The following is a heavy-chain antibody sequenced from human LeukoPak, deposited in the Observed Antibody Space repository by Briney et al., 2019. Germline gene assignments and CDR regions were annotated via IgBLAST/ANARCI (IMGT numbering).Heavy chain of an antibody. CDR3: ATEAWFGELLSR. J-gene: IGHJ4*02. CDR2: MNPNSGNT. D-gene: IGHD3-10*01. V-gene: IGHV1-8*01. Sequence: ASVKVSCKASGYTFTSYDINWVRQATGQGLEWMGWMNPNSGNTGYAQKFQGRVTMTEDTSTDTAYMELSSLRSEDTAVYYCATEAWFGELLSRWGQGILVTVSS. CDR1: GYTFTSYD.